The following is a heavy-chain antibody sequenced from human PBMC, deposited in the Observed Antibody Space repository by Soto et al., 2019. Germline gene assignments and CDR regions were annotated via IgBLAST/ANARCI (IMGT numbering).Heavy chain of an antibody. V-gene: IGHV3-23*01. CDR2: ISGSGSST. D-gene: IGHD7-27*01. CDR1: GFTFSSYT. Sequence: GSLRLSCAASGFTFSSYTTSWVRQAPGKGLEWVSTISGSGSSTYSADSVKGRFTISRDNSKNTLYLQMNSLRVEDTAIYYCAKAWGIDYWGQGTLVTVSS. CDR3: AKAWGIDY. J-gene: IGHJ4*02.